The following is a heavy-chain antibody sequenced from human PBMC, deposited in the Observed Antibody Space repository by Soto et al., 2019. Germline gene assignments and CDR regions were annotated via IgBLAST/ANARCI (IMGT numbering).Heavy chain of an antibody. J-gene: IGHJ5*02. CDR1: GDSVTSVNYF. CDR3: ARGPGSLRP. CDR2: ISNSGIS. V-gene: IGHV4-61*01. Sequence: PSETLSLTCAVSGDSVTSVNYFWTWIRQPPGGGLERIGYISNSGISKYNPSLKSRVAMSQDTSKNQFSLQLNSVTPDDTGIYYCARGPGSLRPWGQGTLVTVSS. D-gene: IGHD1-1*01.